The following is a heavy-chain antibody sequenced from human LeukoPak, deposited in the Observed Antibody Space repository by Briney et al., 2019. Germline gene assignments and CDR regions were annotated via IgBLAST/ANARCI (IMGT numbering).Heavy chain of an antibody. Sequence: SETLSLTCAVYGGSFSGYYWGWIRQPPGKGLEWIGEINHSGSTNYNPSLKSRVTISVDTSKNQFSLKLSSVTAADTAVYYCARGRGGWLWFGELLSPYYFDYWGQGTLVTVSS. CDR1: GGSFSGYY. J-gene: IGHJ4*02. CDR2: INHSGST. CDR3: ARGRGGWLWFGELLSPYYFDY. V-gene: IGHV4-34*01. D-gene: IGHD3-10*01.